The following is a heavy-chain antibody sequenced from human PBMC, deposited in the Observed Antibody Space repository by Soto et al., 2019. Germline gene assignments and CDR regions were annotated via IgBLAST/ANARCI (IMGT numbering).Heavy chain of an antibody. D-gene: IGHD6-19*01. CDR1: GGTFSSYA. V-gene: IGHV1-69*06. Sequence: RASVKVSCKASGGTFSSYAISWVRQAPGQGLEWMGGIIPIFGTANYAQKFQGRVTITADKSTSTAYMELSSLRPEDTAVYYCAREQGSSGWYYMDYWGQGTLVTVSS. CDR2: IIPIFGTA. J-gene: IGHJ4*02. CDR3: AREQGSSGWYYMDY.